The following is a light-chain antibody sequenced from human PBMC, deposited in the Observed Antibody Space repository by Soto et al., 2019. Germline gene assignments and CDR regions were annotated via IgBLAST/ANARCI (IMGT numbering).Light chain of an antibody. J-gene: IGKJ4*01. V-gene: IGKV3-20*01. Sequence: EIVLTQSPGTLSLSPGERVTLSCRASQSVRSNYLAWYQQKPGQAPRLLIYAASSRATGIPDTFSGSGSGTDFTLTISRLEPEDFAVYYCQQYGSAPSTFGGGTKVEIK. CDR3: QQYGSAPST. CDR2: AAS. CDR1: QSVRSNY.